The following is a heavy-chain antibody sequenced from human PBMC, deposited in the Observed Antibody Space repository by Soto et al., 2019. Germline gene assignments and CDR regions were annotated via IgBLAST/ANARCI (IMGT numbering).Heavy chain of an antibody. J-gene: IGHJ4*02. CDR3: ARRYWQQFVDY. CDR1: GFSFNDHG. D-gene: IGHD6-6*01. CDR2: RYYDGRNK. V-gene: IGHV3-33*01. Sequence: QVQMVESGGGVVQPGSSLRLSCAASGFSFNDHGMHWFRQAPGKGLEWVAIRYYDGRNKYYAESVKGRFTISRDDSKITLDLQMNSLRGEDTAVYYCARRYWQQFVDYWCQGTLVTVSS.